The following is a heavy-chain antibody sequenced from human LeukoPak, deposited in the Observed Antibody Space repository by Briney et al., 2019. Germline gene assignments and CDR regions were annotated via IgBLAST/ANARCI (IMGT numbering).Heavy chain of an antibody. Sequence: GASVKVSCKVSGYTFNTFDIKWDRQATGQGPEWMGWVNPYNDKTVYAPKFQGRVSISSNHSIHTAYMEFSGLKSDDTAVYFWARGRRLRGVTSRPIYYYYYMDVWGGGTTVTVSS. CDR2: VNPYNDKT. J-gene: IGHJ6*03. CDR1: GYTFNTFD. V-gene: IGHV1-8*03. D-gene: IGHD3-10*01. CDR3: ARGRRLRGVTSRPIYYYYYMDV.